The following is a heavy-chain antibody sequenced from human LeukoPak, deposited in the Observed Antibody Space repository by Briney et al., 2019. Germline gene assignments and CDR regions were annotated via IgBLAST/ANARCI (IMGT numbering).Heavy chain of an antibody. D-gene: IGHD1-1*01. CDR3: ARRGDRLCTSLNCPPHNYFFYMDV. CDR1: EFTFSDYC. J-gene: IGHJ6*03. CDR2: IKQDGSEK. V-gene: IGHV3-7*01. Sequence: GGSLRLSCAASEFTFSDYCMSWVRQPPGKGLEWVANIKQDGSEKYYVDSVKGRFTISRDNAKNSLYLHMSSLTAEDTAVYYCARRGDRLCTSLNCPPHNYFFYMDVWGNGTTVAVSS.